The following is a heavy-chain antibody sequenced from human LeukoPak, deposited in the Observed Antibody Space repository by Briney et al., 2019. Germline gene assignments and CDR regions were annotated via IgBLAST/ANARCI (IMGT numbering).Heavy chain of an antibody. CDR1: GFTFSSYS. CDR3: ARDLGVAVLGY. CDR2: ISSSSSTI. J-gene: IGHJ4*02. Sequence: GGSLRLSCAASGFTFSSYSMNWVRQAPGKGLEWVSYISSSSSTIYYADSVKGRFTISRDNAKNSLYLQMNSLRAEDTAVYYCARDLGVAVLGYWGQGTLVTVSS. V-gene: IGHV3-48*04. D-gene: IGHD3-16*01.